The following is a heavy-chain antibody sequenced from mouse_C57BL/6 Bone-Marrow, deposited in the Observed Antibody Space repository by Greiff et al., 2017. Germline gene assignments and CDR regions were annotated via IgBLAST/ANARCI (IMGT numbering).Heavy chain of an antibody. J-gene: IGHJ4*01. CDR3: ARADY. V-gene: IGHV5-17*01. CDR1: GFSFSDSG. CDR2: ISSGSSTI. Sequence: EVKVVESGGGLVKPGGSLKLSCAASGFSFSDSGMHWVRQAPEKELEWVAYISSGSSTIYYADTVKGRFTISRDNAKNTLFLQMTSLRSDDTAMYYCARADYCGHGTSATISS.